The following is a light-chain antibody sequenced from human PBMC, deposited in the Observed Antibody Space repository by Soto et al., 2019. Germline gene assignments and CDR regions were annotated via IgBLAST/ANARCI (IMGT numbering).Light chain of an antibody. CDR2: DVT. J-gene: IGLJ2*01. Sequence: QSVLTQPASVSGSPGQSITISCTGNTSDVGSYRYVSWYQQHPGKAPKLMIYDVTNRPSGVSNRFSGSKSGNTASLTISGLQAEDEADYYCSSYTTTTMSFGGGTKLTVL. CDR1: TSDVGSYRY. V-gene: IGLV2-14*01. CDR3: SSYTTTTMS.